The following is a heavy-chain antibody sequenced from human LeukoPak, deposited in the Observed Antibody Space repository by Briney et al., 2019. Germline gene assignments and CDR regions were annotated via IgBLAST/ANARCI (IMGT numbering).Heavy chain of an antibody. V-gene: IGHV3-74*01. CDR3: AIAGYSSSWYTFDY. CDR1: GFTFSSYW. D-gene: IGHD6-13*01. CDR2: INSDGIST. J-gene: IGHJ4*02. Sequence: PGGSLRLSCAASGFTFSSYWMHWVRQAPGKGLVWVSRINSDGISTNYAGSVKGRFTISRDNAKNTLYLQMNSLRAEDTAVYYCAIAGYSSSWYTFDYRGQGTLVTVSS.